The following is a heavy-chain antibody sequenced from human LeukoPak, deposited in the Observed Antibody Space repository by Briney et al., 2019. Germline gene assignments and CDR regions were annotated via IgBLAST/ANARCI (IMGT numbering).Heavy chain of an antibody. Sequence: SETLSLTCTVSGGSISSYYWSWIRQPPGKGLEWIGYIYYSGSTNYNPSLKSRVTISVDTSKSQFSLKLSSVTAADAAMYYCARVRYYYSYYMDVWGKGTTVTISS. CDR2: IYYSGST. V-gene: IGHV4-59*01. J-gene: IGHJ6*03. CDR1: GGSISSYY. CDR3: ARVRYYYSYYMDV.